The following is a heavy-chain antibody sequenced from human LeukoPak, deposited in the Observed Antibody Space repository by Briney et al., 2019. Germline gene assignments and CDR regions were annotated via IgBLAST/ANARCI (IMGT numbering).Heavy chain of an antibody. D-gene: IGHD2-15*01. J-gene: IGHJ4*02. Sequence: PGGSLRLSCAASGFTFSNYAMSWVRQAPGRGLKWVSVISGGGGSTYYADSVKGRFTISRDNSKNTLYLQMNSLRAEDTAVYYCAKAIQYSTGGSCYSPFDYWGQGTLVTVSS. V-gene: IGHV3-23*01. CDR1: GFTFSNYA. CDR3: AKAIQYSTGGSCYSPFDY. CDR2: ISGGGGST.